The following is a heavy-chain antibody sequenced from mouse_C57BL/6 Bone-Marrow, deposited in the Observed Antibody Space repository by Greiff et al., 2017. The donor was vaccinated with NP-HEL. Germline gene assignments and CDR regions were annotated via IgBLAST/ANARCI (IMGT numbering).Heavy chain of an antibody. D-gene: IGHD2-2*01. J-gene: IGHJ1*03. CDR3: ARNDWVTTSWYFDV. V-gene: IGHV2-9-1*01. CDR2: IWTGGGT. CDR1: GFSLTSYA. Sequence: VQLVESGPGLVAPSQSLSITCTVSGFSLTSYAISWVRQPPGKGLEWLGVIWTGGGTNYNSALKSRLSISKENSKSQVFLKMNSLQTDDTARYYCARNDWVTTSWYFDVWGTGTTVTVSS.